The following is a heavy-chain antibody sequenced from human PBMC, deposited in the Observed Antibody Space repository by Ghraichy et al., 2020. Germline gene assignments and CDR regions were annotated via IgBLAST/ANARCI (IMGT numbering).Heavy chain of an antibody. D-gene: IGHD6-19*01. Sequence: SENLSLTCAVYGGSFSGYYWSWIRQPPGKGLEWIGEINHSGSTNYNPSLKSRVTISVDTSKNQFSLKLSSVTAADTAVYYCARVGYSSGWYGWFDPWGQGTLVTVSS. CDR1: GGSFSGYY. CDR2: INHSGST. V-gene: IGHV4-34*01. J-gene: IGHJ5*02. CDR3: ARVGYSSGWYGWFDP.